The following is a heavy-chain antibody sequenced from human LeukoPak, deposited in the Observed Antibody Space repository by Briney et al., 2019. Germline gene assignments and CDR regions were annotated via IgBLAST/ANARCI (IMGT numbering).Heavy chain of an antibody. CDR1: GYTFTSYA. J-gene: IGHJ6*02. V-gene: IGHV1-3*01. Sequence: ASVTVSCTASGYTFTSYAMHWVRQAPGQRLEWMGWINAGNGNTKYSQKFQGRVTITRDTSASTAYMELSSLRSEDTAVYYCAKAQYCSSTSCSRLGVYYYGMDVWGQGTTVTVSS. D-gene: IGHD2-2*01. CDR2: INAGNGNT. CDR3: AKAQYCSSTSCSRLGVYYYGMDV.